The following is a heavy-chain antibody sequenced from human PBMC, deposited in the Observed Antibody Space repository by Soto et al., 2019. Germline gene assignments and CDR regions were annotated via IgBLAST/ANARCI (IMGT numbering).Heavy chain of an antibody. J-gene: IGHJ4*02. Sequence: GASVKVSCKASGGTFSSYAISWVRQAPGQGLEWMGGIIPIFGTANYAQKFQGRVTITADESTSTAYMELSSLRSEDTAVYYCARMWYYYDSSGYLDYWGQGTLVTVSS. CDR3: ARMWYYYDSSGYLDY. V-gene: IGHV1-69*13. CDR1: GGTFSSYA. CDR2: IIPIFGTA. D-gene: IGHD3-22*01.